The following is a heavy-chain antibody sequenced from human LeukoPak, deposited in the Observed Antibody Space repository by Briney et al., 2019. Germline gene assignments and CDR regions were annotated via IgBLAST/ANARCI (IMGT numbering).Heavy chain of an antibody. CDR2: ISSSSSYI. V-gene: IGHV3-21*01. D-gene: IGHD6-19*01. CDR3: ARESVAVAGGFDY. Sequence: GGSLRLSCAASGFTFSSYSMNWVRQAPGKGLGWVSSISSSSSYIYYADSVKGRFTISRDNAKNSLYLQMNSLRAEDTAVYYCARESVAVAGGFDYWGQGTLLTVSS. CDR1: GFTFSSYS. J-gene: IGHJ4*02.